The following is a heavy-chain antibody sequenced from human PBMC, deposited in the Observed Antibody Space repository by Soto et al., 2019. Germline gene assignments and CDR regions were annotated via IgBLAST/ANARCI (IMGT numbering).Heavy chain of an antibody. CDR2: INADGRNT. V-gene: IGHV3-74*01. D-gene: IGHD2-2*01. CDR3: ARATTRRAFDL. CDR1: GFTFSNFW. J-gene: IGHJ3*01. Sequence: SLRLSCTASGFTFSNFWLHWVRQVPGKGLVWVARINADGRNTNHADSVKGRFTVSRDNAKNTLYLQMNSLTVEDTAVYFCARATTRRAFDLWGHGTMVTVSS.